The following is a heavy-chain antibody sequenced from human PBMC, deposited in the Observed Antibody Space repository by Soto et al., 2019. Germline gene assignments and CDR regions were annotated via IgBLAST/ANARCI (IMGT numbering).Heavy chain of an antibody. J-gene: IGHJ4*02. CDR2: IIPIFGTA. CDR1: GGTFSSYA. Sequence: SVKVSCKASGGTFSSYAISWVRQAPGQGLEWMGGIIPIFGTANYAQKFKGRVTITADKSKSTAYMELSRLRSEDTAVYYCARGHTDMAPFDYWGQGTLVTVSS. V-gene: IGHV1-69*06. D-gene: IGHD5-18*01. CDR3: ARGHTDMAPFDY.